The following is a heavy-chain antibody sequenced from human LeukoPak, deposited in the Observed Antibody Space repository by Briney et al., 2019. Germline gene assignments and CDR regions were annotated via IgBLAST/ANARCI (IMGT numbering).Heavy chain of an antibody. J-gene: IGHJ4*02. CDR2: IYYSGST. CDR3: ARERAYGSGSPNRQYYFDY. D-gene: IGHD3-10*01. Sequence: PSQTLSLTCTVSGGSISSGDYYWSWIRQPPGKGLEWIGYIYYSGSTYYNPSLKSRVTISVDTSKNQFSLKLSSVTAADTAVYYCARERAYGSGSPNRQYYFDYWGQGTLVTVSS. V-gene: IGHV4-30-4*01. CDR1: GGSISSGDYY.